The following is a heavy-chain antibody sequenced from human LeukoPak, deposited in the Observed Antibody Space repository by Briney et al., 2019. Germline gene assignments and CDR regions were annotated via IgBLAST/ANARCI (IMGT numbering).Heavy chain of an antibody. V-gene: IGHV3-74*01. Sequence: GGSLRLSCAASGFTISNYWILWVRQSPGKVVVWVSRYNSYGGDTNYANAVKGRFTITRDNTKNTQYLKMNSLRVEDTAAYYCARDFLGMDVWGQGTTVTVSS. CDR3: ARDFLGMDV. CDR1: GFTISNYW. J-gene: IGHJ6*02. CDR2: YNSYGGDT.